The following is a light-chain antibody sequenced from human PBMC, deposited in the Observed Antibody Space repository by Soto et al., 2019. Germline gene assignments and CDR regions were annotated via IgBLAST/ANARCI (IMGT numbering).Light chain of an antibody. Sequence: ETVMTQSPATLSVSPGERATLSCRASQSISSNLVWYQQKPGQAPRLLIFYASTRATGIPARFSGSGSGTEFTLTISSLQSEDFAVYYCQQYDDWPRTFGQGTKVDIK. V-gene: IGKV3-15*01. J-gene: IGKJ1*01. CDR2: YAS. CDR3: QQYDDWPRT. CDR1: QSISSN.